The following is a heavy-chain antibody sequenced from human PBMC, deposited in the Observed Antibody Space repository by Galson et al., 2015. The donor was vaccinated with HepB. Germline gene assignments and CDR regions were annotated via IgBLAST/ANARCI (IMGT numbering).Heavy chain of an antibody. V-gene: IGHV3-7*03. CDR2: IKQDGSEK. CDR1: GFTFSSYW. Sequence: SLRLSCAASGFTFSSYWMIWVRQAPGKGLEWVANIKQDGSEKYYVDSVKGRFTISRDNAKNSLFLRMNSLRAEDTAVYYCAREGDSGSYATVRSDFDYWGQGTPVTVSS. D-gene: IGHD1-26*01. CDR3: AREGDSGSYATVRSDFDY. J-gene: IGHJ4*02.